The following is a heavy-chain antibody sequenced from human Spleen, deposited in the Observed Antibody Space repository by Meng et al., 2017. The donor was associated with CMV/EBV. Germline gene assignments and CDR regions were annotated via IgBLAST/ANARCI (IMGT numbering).Heavy chain of an antibody. CDR2: IWYDGST. J-gene: IGHJ4*02. D-gene: IGHD2-15*01. CDR3: ARAGGMYRLNIDY. V-gene: IGHV3-33*01. Sequence: GESLKISCAASGFTFSSYDMHWVRQAPGKGLEWLASIWYDGSTYYRDSVEGRFTISRDTSKKTLYLQMTSLRVEDTARYYCARAGGMYRLNIDYWGQGTLVTVSS. CDR1: GFTFSSYD.